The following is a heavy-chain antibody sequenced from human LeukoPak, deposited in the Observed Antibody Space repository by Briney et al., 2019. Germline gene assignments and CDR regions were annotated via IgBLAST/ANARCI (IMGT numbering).Heavy chain of an antibody. CDR2: IIPIFGTA. D-gene: IGHD2-15*01. CDR1: GGTFSSYA. J-gene: IGHJ4*02. CDR3: ATLGYCSGGGCYTVDY. Sequence: SVKVSCKASGGTFSSYAISWVRQAPGQGLEWMGGIIPIFGTANYAQKFQGRVTITADESTSTAYMELSSLRSEDTAVYYCATLGYCSGGGCYTVDYWGQGTLVTVSS. V-gene: IGHV1-69*13.